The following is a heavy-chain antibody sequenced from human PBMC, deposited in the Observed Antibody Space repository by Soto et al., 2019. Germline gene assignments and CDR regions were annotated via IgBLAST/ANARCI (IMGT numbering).Heavy chain of an antibody. Sequence: PSETLSLTCTVSGGSISSSSYYWGWIRQPPGKGLEWIGSIYYSGSTYYNPSLKSRVTISVDTSKNQFSLKLSSVTAADTAVYYCARSNIVPSIDYWGQGTLVTVSS. J-gene: IGHJ4*02. CDR3: ARSNIVPSIDY. CDR2: IYYSGST. CDR1: GGSISSSSYY. D-gene: IGHD3-16*02. V-gene: IGHV4-39*01.